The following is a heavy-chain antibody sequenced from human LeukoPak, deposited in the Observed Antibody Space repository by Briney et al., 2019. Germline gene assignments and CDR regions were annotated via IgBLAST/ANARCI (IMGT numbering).Heavy chain of an antibody. V-gene: IGHV1-3*01. CDR3: ARGYYYDSSGYYFDS. CDR2: IGGGSGRT. D-gene: IGHD3-22*01. Sequence: GASVKVSCKASGYSFTSHVIHWLRQAPGQRFEWMGWIGGGSGRTNYSQTFQDRVTITRDTSATTCYMEISSLRYEDTAIFYCARGYYYDSSGYYFDSWGQGTLVTVSS. J-gene: IGHJ4*02. CDR1: GYSFTSHV.